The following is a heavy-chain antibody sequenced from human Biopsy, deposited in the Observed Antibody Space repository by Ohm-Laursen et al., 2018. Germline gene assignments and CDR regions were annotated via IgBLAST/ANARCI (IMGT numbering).Heavy chain of an antibody. Sequence: ASVKVSCKGSGYAVNDYFLHWLRQAPGQGPEWMGGISPNSGGTNYAQKFQGRVTMTTDTSTSTVYLELRRLIPDDTAVYYCARDIMNRIAGLVARSDVFDVWGQGTLVTVSS. D-gene: IGHD3-16*01. CDR1: GYAVNDYF. CDR3: ARDIMNRIAGLVARSDVFDV. J-gene: IGHJ3*01. CDR2: ISPNSGGT. V-gene: IGHV1-2*02.